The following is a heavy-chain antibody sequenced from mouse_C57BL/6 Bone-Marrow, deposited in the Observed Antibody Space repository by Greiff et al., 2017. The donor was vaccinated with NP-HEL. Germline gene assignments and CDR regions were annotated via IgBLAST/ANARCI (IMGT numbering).Heavy chain of an antibody. CDR2: IYPGDGDT. V-gene: IGHV1-82*01. J-gene: IGHJ2*01. CDR3: ARGTTVGYYFDY. Sequence: VQLQQPGAELVMPGASVKLSCKASGYAFSSSWMNWVKQRPGKGLEWIGRIYPGDGDTNYNGKFKGKATLTADKSSSTAYMQLSSLTSEDSAVYFCARGTTVGYYFDYWGQGTTLTVSS. D-gene: IGHD1-1*01. CDR1: GYAFSSSW.